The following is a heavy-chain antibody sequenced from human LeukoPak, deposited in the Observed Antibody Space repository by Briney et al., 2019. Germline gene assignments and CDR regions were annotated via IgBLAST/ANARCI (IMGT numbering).Heavy chain of an antibody. D-gene: IGHD3-22*01. Sequence: SETLSLTCAVSGESFNDYNWVWVRQPPGKGLEWIGEITHTRSTVYSPSLNSRVTISVDTSKNQFSLKLNSLTAADTAVYYCARAPHFFDISGSRYYFDYWGQGTLVTVSS. V-gene: IGHV4-34*01. CDR1: GESFNDYN. CDR3: ARAPHFFDISGSRYYFDY. CDR2: ITHTRST. J-gene: IGHJ4*02.